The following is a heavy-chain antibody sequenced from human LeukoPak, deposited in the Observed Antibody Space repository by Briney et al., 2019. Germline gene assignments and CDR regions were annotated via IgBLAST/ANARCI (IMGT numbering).Heavy chain of an antibody. Sequence: ASVKVSCKASGYTFAGYYMHWVRQAPGQGLEWMGWINPDSGGTIYAQKFQGRVTMTEDTSTDTAYMELSSLRSEDTAVYYCATGNWDDGRTGVDVWGKGTTVTVSS. CDR2: INPDSGGT. J-gene: IGHJ6*04. CDR3: ATGNWDDGRTGVDV. D-gene: IGHD1-1*01. CDR1: GYTFAGYY. V-gene: IGHV1-2*02.